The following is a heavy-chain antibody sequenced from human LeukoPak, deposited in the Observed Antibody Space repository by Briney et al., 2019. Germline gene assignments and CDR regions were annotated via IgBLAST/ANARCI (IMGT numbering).Heavy chain of an antibody. Sequence: GASLRKPCPDPKYKYKRYRMHCTRQATCKGRECMTAISYDGSDKYYVDSVKGRFTISRDNSKNTLYLQMDSLKSEDTAVYYCATGYSVEMATMPDWGQGTLVTVPS. D-gene: IGHD5-24*01. CDR2: ISYDGSDK. CDR3: ATGYSVEMATMPD. J-gene: IGHJ4*02. CDR1: KYKYKRYR. V-gene: IGHV3-30*03.